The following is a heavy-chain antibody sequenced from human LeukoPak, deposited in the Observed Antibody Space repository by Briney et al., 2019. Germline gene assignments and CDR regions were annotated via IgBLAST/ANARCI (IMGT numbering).Heavy chain of an antibody. V-gene: IGHV4-59*01. D-gene: IGHD3-22*01. CDR3: ARDTYDSSGYYHDY. CDR2: IYYSGST. J-gene: IGHJ4*02. Sequence: SETVSLTCTVSGGSISSYYWSWIRQPPGKGLEWIGYIYYSGSTNYNPSLKSRVTISVDTSKNQFSLKLSSVTAADTAVYYCARDTYDSSGYYHDYWGQGTLVTVSS. CDR1: GGSISSYY.